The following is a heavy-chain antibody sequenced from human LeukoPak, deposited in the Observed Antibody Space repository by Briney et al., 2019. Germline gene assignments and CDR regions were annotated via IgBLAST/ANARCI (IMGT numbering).Heavy chain of an antibody. CDR2: INSDGSRT. J-gene: IGHJ4*02. CDR3: AKDFAVAGTPYYFDY. CDR1: GFTFSNHW. Sequence: GGSLRLSCAASGFTFSNHWMHWVRQAPGKGLVWVSEINSDGSRTRYAGSVKGRFTISRDNSKNTLYLQMNSPRAEDTAVYYCAKDFAVAGTPYYFDYWGQGTLVTVSS. D-gene: IGHD6-19*01. V-gene: IGHV3-74*01.